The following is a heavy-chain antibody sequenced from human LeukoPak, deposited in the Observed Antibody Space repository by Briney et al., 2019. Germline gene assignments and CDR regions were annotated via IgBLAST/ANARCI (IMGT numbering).Heavy chain of an antibody. CDR3: AREGCSSTSCYFHY. V-gene: IGHV4-31*03. J-gene: IGHJ4*02. CDR2: IYYSGST. CDR1: GGSSTSGGCY. D-gene: IGHD2-2*01. Sequence: SQTLSLTCSVSGGSSTSGGCYWSWIRQHPGKGLEWIGYIYYSGSTYYNPSLKSRVTISLDTSENQFSLKLTSVTAADTAVYYCAREGCSSTSCYFHYWGQGALVTVSS.